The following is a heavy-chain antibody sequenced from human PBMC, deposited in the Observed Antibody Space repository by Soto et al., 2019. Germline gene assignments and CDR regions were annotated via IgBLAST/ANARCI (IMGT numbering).Heavy chain of an antibody. CDR2: VSASGSIT. Sequence: EVQVLESGGGLVQPGGSLRLPCAASAFPFIGNDMNWVRQAQGKGWGWVSGVSASGSITSYADSAKGRFTISRDNAKNTVFLQMTGLRAEDTAVYFCAKGDCSGGRCYRGFDYWGQGTLVTVSS. V-gene: IGHV3-23*01. CDR3: AKGDCSGGRCYRGFDY. D-gene: IGHD2-15*01. CDR1: AFPFIGND. J-gene: IGHJ4*02.